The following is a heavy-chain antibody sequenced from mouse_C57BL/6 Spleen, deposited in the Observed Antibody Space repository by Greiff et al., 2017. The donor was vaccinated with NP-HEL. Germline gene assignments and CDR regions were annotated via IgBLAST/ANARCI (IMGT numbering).Heavy chain of an antibody. J-gene: IGHJ2*01. CDR1: GYTFTSYW. Sequence: QVQLQQPGAELVRPGSSVKLSCKASGYTFTSYWMDWVKQRPGQGLEWIGNIYPSDSETHYNQKFKDKATLTVDKSSSTAYMQLSSLTSEAAAVYYCAGYYDYGFDYWGQGTTLSVSS. D-gene: IGHD2-4*01. V-gene: IGHV1-61*01. CDR2: IYPSDSET. CDR3: AGYYDYGFDY.